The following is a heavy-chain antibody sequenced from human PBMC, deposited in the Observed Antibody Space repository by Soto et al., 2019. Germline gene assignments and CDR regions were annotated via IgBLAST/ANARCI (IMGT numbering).Heavy chain of an antibody. Sequence: GGSLRLSCGTSGFIFSSHWMTWVRQAPGKGLEWVADIKPDGSDKHYVDSVKGRFTISRDNAEHSLYLQMSSLRAEGTAVYYCARLYGSVSTFDYWGQGTLVTVSS. J-gene: IGHJ4*02. CDR3: ARLYGSVSTFDY. CDR2: IKPDGSDK. V-gene: IGHV3-7*01. CDR1: GFIFSSHW. D-gene: IGHD6-25*01.